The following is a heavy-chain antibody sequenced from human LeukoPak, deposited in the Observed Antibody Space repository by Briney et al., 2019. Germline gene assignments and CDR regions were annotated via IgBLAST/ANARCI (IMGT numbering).Heavy chain of an antibody. CDR2: IDPSDSYT. J-gene: IGHJ4*02. CDR1: GYSFTSYW. V-gene: IGHV5-10-1*01. CDR3: ATTERGYGHFGY. Sequence: GESLKISCKGSGYSFTSYWISWVRQMPGKGLEWMGRIDPSDSYTNYSPSFQGHVTISADKSISTAYLQWSSLKASDTAMYYCATTERGYGHFGYWGQGTLVTVSS. D-gene: IGHD4-17*01.